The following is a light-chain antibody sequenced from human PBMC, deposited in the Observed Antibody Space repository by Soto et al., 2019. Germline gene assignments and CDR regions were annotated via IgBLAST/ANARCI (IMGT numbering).Light chain of an antibody. CDR3: QQRSNWPWT. Sequence: DSVLTQSPATRSLTPGQGASLSFRARRSVGGALVWYQQHPGQAPRLLIYDASNRATGIPPRFSGSGSGTDFTLTISSLEPEDFAVYYCQQRSNWPWTFGQGTKVDIK. CDR2: DAS. CDR1: RSVGGA. V-gene: IGKV3-11*01. J-gene: IGKJ1*01.